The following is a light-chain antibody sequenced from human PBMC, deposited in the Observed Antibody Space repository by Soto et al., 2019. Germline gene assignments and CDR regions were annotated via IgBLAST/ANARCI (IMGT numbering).Light chain of an antibody. Sequence: EIVLTQSPGTLSLCPGEGATLSCRASQSVGSYLAWYQQKPGQAPRLLIYSASSRATGIPDRFSGSGSGTDFTLTISRLEPEDFAVYYCQQYGNSPMTFGQGTRLEIE. V-gene: IGKV3-20*01. CDR1: QSVGSY. CDR2: SAS. J-gene: IGKJ5*01. CDR3: QQYGNSPMT.